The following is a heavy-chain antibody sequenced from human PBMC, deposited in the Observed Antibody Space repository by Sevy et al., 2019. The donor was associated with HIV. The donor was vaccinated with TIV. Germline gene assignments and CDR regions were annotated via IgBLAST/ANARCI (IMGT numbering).Heavy chain of an antibody. J-gene: IGHJ4*02. Sequence: GGSLRLSSAASGFTSSSYAMSWVRQPPGRGLEWVSTLSDSGVSTYYADSVKGRFTISRDNSKNILYLQMNSQRAEDTAVYYCVRDRATSATGTLFDYWGQGTLVTVSS. CDR1: GFTSSSYA. D-gene: IGHD3-9*01. V-gene: IGHV3-23*01. CDR3: VRDRATSATGTLFDY. CDR2: LSDSGVST.